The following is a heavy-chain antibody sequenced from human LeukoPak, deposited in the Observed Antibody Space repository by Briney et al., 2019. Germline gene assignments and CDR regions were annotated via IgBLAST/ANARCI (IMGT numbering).Heavy chain of an antibody. J-gene: IGHJ3*02. CDR1: GYSLTNYW. V-gene: IGHV5-51*01. Sequence: ESLKIYCKGAGYSLTNYWIGWVRPTAGKGLEWMGIIYPGDSDTRYIPSFQGQVTISADKSISTAYLQWISLKASDTAMYYCARQLPGVSSACDILGQGTIVFTVSS. CDR3: ARQLPGVSSACDI. D-gene: IGHD5/OR15-5a*01. CDR2: IYPGDSDT.